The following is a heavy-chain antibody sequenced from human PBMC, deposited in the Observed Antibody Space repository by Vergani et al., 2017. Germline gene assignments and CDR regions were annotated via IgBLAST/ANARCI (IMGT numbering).Heavy chain of an antibody. CDR2: ISSSGSTI. D-gene: IGHD3-22*01. J-gene: IGHJ4*02. V-gene: IGHV3-11*01. CDR3: ARAMSYYYDSSGYYDY. Sequence: QVQLVESGGGLVKPGGSLRLSCAASGFTFSDYYMSWIRQAPGKGLEWVSYISSSGSTIYYAASVKGRFTISRDNAKNSLYLQMNSLRAEETAGYYCARAMSYYYDSSGYYDYWGQGTLVTVSS. CDR1: GFTFSDYY.